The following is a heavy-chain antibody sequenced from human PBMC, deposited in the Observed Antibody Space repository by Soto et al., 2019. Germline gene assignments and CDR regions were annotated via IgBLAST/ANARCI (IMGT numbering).Heavy chain of an antibody. V-gene: IGHV3-72*01. Sequence: EVQLVESGGDLVQTGGSLRLTCAASGFSFSEYYMDWVRQSPGKGLEWIGRSKNKANSYTTEYIASVKGRFTISRDNAKNLLYLQMNSLTIDDTAVYFCARDDGGTYVYWGQGTQVTVSS. CDR2: SKNKANSYTT. J-gene: IGHJ4*02. CDR3: ARDDGGTYVY. CDR1: GFSFSEYY. D-gene: IGHD1-26*01.